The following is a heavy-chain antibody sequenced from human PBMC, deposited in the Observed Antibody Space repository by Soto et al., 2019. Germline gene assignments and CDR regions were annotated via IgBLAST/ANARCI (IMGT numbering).Heavy chain of an antibody. J-gene: IGHJ4*02. CDR3: ARSVEGHFDY. CDR1: GFRFNIYS. CDR2: ITSDTNTI. V-gene: IGHV3-48*02. Sequence: EVQLVESGGGLVQPGGSLRLSCAASGFRFNIYSMNWIRQAPGKGLEWFAYITSDTNTIKYADSVRGRFTISRDNAKNSVDLQMNSLRDEDTAVHYCARSVEGHFDYWGQGTVVTVSS. D-gene: IGHD6-19*01.